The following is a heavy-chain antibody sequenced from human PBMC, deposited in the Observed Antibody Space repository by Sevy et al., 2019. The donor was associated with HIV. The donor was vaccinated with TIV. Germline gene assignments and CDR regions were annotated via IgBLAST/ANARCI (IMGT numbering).Heavy chain of an antibody. CDR3: ARVAYSFDYGMVDY. CDR2: IKQDGSEK. V-gene: IGHV3-7*03. J-gene: IGHJ4*02. Sequence: GGSLRLSCGASGFTFSNSWMAWVRQVPGKGLEWVANIKQDGSEKSYVDSVKGRFSIFRDKAKKSLFLQMNRLRDEDTAIDYCARVAYSFDYGMVDYWGQGTLVTVSS. CDR1: GFTFSNSW. D-gene: IGHD5-18*01.